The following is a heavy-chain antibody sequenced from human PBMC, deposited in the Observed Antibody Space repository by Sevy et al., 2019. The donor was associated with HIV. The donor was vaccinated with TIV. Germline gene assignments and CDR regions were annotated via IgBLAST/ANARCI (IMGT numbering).Heavy chain of an antibody. CDR2: ISHDGFNQ. D-gene: IGHD6-13*01. Sequence: GGSLRLSCAASGFTFSDYAMHWVRQAPGKGLEWVAVISHDGFNQYYADSVKGRLTISRDSSKTTLYLEMHSLRAEDTALYYCARDRRAGYSSNWYRDFHYWGQGTLVTVSS. CDR1: GFTFSDYA. V-gene: IGHV3-30*04. CDR3: ARDRRAGYSSNWYRDFHY. J-gene: IGHJ4*02.